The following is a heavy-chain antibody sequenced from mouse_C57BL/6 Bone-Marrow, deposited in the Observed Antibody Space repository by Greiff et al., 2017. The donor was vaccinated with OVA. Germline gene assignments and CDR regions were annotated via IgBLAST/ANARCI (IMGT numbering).Heavy chain of an antibody. J-gene: IGHJ3*01. Sequence: VQLQQSGPELVKPGASVKISCKASGYTFTDYYMNWVKQSHGKSLEWIGDINPNNGGTSYNQKFKGKATLTVDKSSSTAYMELRSLTSEDSAVYYCASGYDGYYALFAYWGQGTLVTVSA. CDR2: INPNNGGT. D-gene: IGHD2-3*01. CDR1: GYTFTDYY. CDR3: ASGYDGYYALFAY. V-gene: IGHV1-26*01.